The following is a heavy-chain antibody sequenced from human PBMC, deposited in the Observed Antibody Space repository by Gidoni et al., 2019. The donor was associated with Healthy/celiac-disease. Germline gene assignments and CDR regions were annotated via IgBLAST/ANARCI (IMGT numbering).Heavy chain of an antibody. CDR2: ISGSGGST. D-gene: IGHD2-2*02. V-gene: IGHV3-23*01. J-gene: IGHJ4*02. CDR3: AYRYCSSTSCYRGIQPLGY. CDR1: GFTFSSYA. Sequence: EVQLLESGGGLVQPGGSLRLSCAASGFTFSSYAMRWVRQAPGKGLEWVSAISGSGGSTYYGDSVKGRFTISRDNSKNPLYLQMNSLRAEDTAGYYCAYRYCSSTSCYRGIQPLGYWGQGTLVTVSS.